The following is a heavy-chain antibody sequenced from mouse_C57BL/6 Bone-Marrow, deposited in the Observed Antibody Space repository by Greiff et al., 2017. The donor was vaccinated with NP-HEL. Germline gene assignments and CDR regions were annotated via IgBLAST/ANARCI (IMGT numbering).Heavy chain of an antibody. CDR2: IYPGGGYT. V-gene: IGHV1-63*01. CDR1: GYTFTNYW. D-gene: IGHD2-4*01. CDR3: ARYDYVASFAY. J-gene: IGHJ3*01. Sequence: QVQLQQSGAELVRPGTSVKMSCKAPGYTFTNYWIGWAKQRPGHGLEWIGVIYPGGGYTNYNAKFTGKATLTADKSSSTAYMQFSSLTSEDSAIYYLARYDYVASFAYWGQGTLVTVSA.